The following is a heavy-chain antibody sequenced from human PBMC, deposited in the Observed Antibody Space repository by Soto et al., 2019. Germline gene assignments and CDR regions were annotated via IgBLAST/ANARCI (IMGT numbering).Heavy chain of an antibody. V-gene: IGHV6-1*01. CDR2: TYYRSKWYN. Sequence: PSQTLSLTCAISGDSVSSNSAAWNWIRQSPSRGLEWLGRTYYRSKWYNDYAVSVKSRITINPDTSKNQFSLQLNSVTPEDTAVYYCARDCTNGVCYPSYHYGMDVWGQGTTVTVS. CDR3: ARDCTNGVCYPSYHYGMDV. D-gene: IGHD2-8*01. CDR1: GDSVSSNSAA. J-gene: IGHJ6*02.